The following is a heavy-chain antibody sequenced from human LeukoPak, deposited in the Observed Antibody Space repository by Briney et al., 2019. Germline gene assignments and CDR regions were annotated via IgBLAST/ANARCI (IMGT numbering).Heavy chain of an antibody. CDR1: GGSFSGYY. CDR3: AREVSVGVVVTAGWFDP. J-gene: IGHJ5*02. V-gene: IGHV4-34*01. D-gene: IGHD2-21*02. Sequence: SETLSLTCAVYGGSFSGYYWSWIRQLPGKGLEWIGEINHSGSTNYNPSLKSRVTISVDTSKNQFSLKLSSVTAADTAVYYCAREVSVGVVVTAGWFDPWGQGTLVTVSS. CDR2: INHSGST.